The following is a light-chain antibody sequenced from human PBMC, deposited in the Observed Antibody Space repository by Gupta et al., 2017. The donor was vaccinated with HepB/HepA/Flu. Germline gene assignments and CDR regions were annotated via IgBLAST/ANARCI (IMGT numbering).Light chain of an antibody. J-gene: IGKJ1*01. CDR1: QGIRNE. CDR3: LHDYNYPRT. V-gene: IGKV1-6*01. CDR2: AAS. Sequence: AIQMPQSTSSLSESVGDRVTITCRASQGIRNELAWYQQKPGKAPKLLIYAASTLQSGVPSRFSGSGSATDFTLTINSLQPDDFATYYCLHDYNYPRTFGQGTKVEIK.